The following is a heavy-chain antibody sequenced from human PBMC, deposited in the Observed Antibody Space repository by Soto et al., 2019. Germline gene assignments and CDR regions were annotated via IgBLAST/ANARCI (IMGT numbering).Heavy chain of an antibody. CDR2: IVPVLGTS. CDR3: ARDSPGGGYYYGMDV. J-gene: IGHJ6*02. Sequence: QGQLEQSGAEVRKPGSSVKVSCKASGGSFSSYAISWVRQAPGQGLEWMGGIVPVLGTSHSAQKFQGRVTFSTDDSTTTGYMELSSLRSEDTAVYYCARDSPGGGYYYGMDVWGQGTTVTVSS. CDR1: GGSFSSYA. V-gene: IGHV1-69*01. D-gene: IGHD3-16*01.